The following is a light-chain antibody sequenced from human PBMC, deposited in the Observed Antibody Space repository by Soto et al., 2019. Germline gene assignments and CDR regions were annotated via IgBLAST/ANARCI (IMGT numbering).Light chain of an antibody. CDR2: SSQ. Sequence: QSVLTQPPSASGTPGRGLTISCSGSISNIGINSVSWYQKVPGTAPKLLIHSSQQRPSGVPDRFSGSKSGSSASLAISELKSEDEGDYYCASWDDSLNGPVFGGGTKLTVL. CDR3: ASWDDSLNGPV. V-gene: IGLV1-44*01. J-gene: IGLJ2*01. CDR1: ISNIGINS.